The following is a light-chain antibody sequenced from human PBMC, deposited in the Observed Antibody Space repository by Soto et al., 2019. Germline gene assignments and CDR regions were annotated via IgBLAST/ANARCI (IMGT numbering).Light chain of an antibody. CDR2: DVS. J-gene: IGLJ1*01. Sequence: QSVLAQPASVSGSPGQSITISCTGTSSDIGDSNFVSWYQHHPGKAPKLLIYDVSDRPSRISSRFSGSKSANTASLTISGLQAEDEAFYYCSSYTTTTNDRFVFGTGTKLTVL. V-gene: IGLV2-14*01. CDR1: SSDIGDSNF. CDR3: SSYTTTTNDRFV.